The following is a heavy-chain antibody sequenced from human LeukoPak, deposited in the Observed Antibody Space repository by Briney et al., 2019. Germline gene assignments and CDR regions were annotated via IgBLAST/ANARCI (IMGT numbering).Heavy chain of an antibody. V-gene: IGHV3-48*01. CDR2: ISSSSSTI. J-gene: IGHJ6*03. Sequence: GGSLRLSCAASGFTFSSYNMNWVRQPPGKGLEWVSYISSSSSTIYYADSVKGRFTITRDNAKNSLYLQMNRLRAEDTAVYYCASSPRGYSYGVGYYYYMDVWGKGTTVTVSS. CDR1: GFTFSSYN. D-gene: IGHD5-18*01. CDR3: ASSPRGYSYGVGYYYYMDV.